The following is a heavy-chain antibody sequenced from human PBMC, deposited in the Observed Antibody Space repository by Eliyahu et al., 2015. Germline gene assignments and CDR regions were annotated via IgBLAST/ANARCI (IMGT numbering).Heavy chain of an antibody. CDR3: AKDWRTRAYIAAAGTRDY. D-gene: IGHD6-13*01. V-gene: IGHV3-30*18. CDR1: GFTFSSYX. J-gene: IGHJ4*02. CDR2: ISYDGSNK. Sequence: QVQLVESGGGVVQPGRSLRLSCAASGFTFSSYXMHWVRQAPGKGLEWVAVISYDGSNKYYADSVKGRFTISRDNSKNTLYLQMNSLRAEDTAVYYCAKDWRTRAYIAAAGTRDYWGQGTLVTVSS.